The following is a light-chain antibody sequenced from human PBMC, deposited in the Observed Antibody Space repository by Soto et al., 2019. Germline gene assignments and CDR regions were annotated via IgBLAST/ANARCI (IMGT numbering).Light chain of an antibody. V-gene: IGKV1-5*03. Sequence: DIHIAYSSWTRSLSLGERVAITFRASQTISSWLAWYQQKPGKAPKLLIYKASTLKSGVPSRFSGSGSGTEFTLTISSLQTDDVATYYCQQYNTYLSFGQGTRLEIK. CDR2: KAS. CDR3: QQYNTYLS. CDR1: QTISSW. J-gene: IGKJ5*01.